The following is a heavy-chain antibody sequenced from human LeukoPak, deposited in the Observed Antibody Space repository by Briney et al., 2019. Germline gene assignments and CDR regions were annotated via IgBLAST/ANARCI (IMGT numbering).Heavy chain of an antibody. D-gene: IGHD4-17*01. J-gene: IGHJ3*02. CDR3: ARLTTVTTSRMVDAFDI. Sequence: SETLSLTCAVYGGSFSGYYWSWIRQPPGKGLEWIGEINHSGSTNYNPSLKSRVTISVDTSKNQFSLKPSSVTAADTAVYYCARLTTVTTSRMVDAFDIWGQGTMVTVSS. CDR2: INHSGST. V-gene: IGHV4-34*01. CDR1: GGSFSGYY.